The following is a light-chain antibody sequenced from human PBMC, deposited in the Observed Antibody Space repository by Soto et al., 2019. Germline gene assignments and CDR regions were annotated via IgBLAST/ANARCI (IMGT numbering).Light chain of an antibody. V-gene: IGKV3-15*01. Sequence: EIVLTQSSGTLSLSPGERATLSCRASQSISDTLAWYQQKPGQAPRLLIHGASTRAPGFPARFSGSGSGTDFTLTISSLQSEDFAVYYCQQYDNWPWTFGQGTKVDI. CDR2: GAS. J-gene: IGKJ1*01. CDR3: QQYDNWPWT. CDR1: QSISDT.